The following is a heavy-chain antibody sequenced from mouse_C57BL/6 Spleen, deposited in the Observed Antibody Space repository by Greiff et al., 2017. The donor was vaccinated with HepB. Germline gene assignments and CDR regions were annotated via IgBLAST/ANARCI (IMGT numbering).Heavy chain of an antibody. D-gene: IGHD4-1*01. J-gene: IGHJ3*01. CDR2: ISNLAYSI. CDR1: GFTFSDYG. V-gene: IGHV5-15*01. CDR3: ARGGLTGTTWFAY. Sequence: EVKLMESGGGLVQPGGSLKLSCAASGFTFSDYGMAWVRQAPRKGPEWVAFISNLAYSIYYADTVTGRFTISRANAKNTLYLEMSSLRSEDTAMYYCARGGLTGTTWFAYWGQGTLVTVSA.